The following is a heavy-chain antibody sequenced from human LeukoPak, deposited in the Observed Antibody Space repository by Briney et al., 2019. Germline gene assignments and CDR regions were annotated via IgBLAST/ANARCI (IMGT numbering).Heavy chain of an antibody. V-gene: IGHV4-59*08. D-gene: IGHD6-13*01. J-gene: IGHJ5*02. Sequence: SETLSLTCSVSGASISSYYWSWIRQPPGKGLEWTGYVYYIGSTNYNPSLKSRVSISMDTSKNQFSLRLTSVTATDTAVYYCARHFPSSNWFYNWFDPWGQGTQVTVSS. CDR3: ARHFPSSNWFYNWFDP. CDR1: GASISSYY. CDR2: VYYIGST.